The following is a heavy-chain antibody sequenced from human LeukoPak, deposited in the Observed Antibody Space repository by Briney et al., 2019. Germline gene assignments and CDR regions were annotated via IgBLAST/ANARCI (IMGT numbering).Heavy chain of an antibody. V-gene: IGHV4-4*07. CDR3: AREGDPGVVVVPAARLDPPFDY. J-gene: IGHJ4*02. D-gene: IGHD2-2*01. Sequence: PSETLSLTCTVSGGSISSYYWSWIRQPAGKGLEWIGRIYTSGSTNYNPSLKSRVTMSVDTSKNQFSLKLSSVTAADTAVYYCAREGDPGVVVVPAARLDPPFDYWGQGTLVTVSS. CDR1: GGSISSYY. CDR2: IYTSGST.